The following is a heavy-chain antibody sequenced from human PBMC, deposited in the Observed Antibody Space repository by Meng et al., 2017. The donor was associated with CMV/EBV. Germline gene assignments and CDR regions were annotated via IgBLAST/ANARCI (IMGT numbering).Heavy chain of an antibody. V-gene: IGHV3-21*01. CDR3: SRGGY. CDR1: GFTYSSYS. J-gene: IGHJ4*02. CDR2: ISSSSSYI. Sequence: DVQRGEARVCRTKTVTPLGLSCSTSGFTYSSYSMSWVRQAPGKGLEWVSSISSSSSYIYYADSVKGRFTISRDNAKNSLYLQMNSLRAEDTAVYYCSRGGYWGQGTLVTVSS.